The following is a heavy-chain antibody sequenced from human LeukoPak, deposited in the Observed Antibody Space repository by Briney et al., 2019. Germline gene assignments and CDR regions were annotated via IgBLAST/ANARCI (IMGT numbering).Heavy chain of an antibody. CDR2: INPSGGST. CDR3: ARGGSMVY. J-gene: IGHJ4*02. V-gene: IGHV1-46*01. CDR1: GYTFTTYY. Sequence: ASVTLSSTASGYTFTTYYMHWVRQDPGQGLEWMGIINPSGGSTSYAQKFQGRVTMTRDTSTSTVYMELSSLRSEDTAVYYCARGGSMVYWGQGTLVTVSS. D-gene: IGHD2-2*01.